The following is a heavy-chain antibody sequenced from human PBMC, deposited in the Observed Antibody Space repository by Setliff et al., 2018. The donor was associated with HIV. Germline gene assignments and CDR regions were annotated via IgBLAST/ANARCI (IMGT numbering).Heavy chain of an antibody. CDR1: GYNFTSNG. J-gene: IGHJ6*03. D-gene: IGHD3-3*01. CDR2: ISASKGNT. CDR3: ASDQGFWSGFTYNYYMDV. Sequence: ASVKVSCKASGYNFTSNGISWVRQDPGQGLEWMGRISASKGNTKYEQDFQGRVTMTTDTSASTGYMELRSLRSEDTAVYYCASDQGFWSGFTYNYYMDVWGKGTTVTVSS. V-gene: IGHV1-18*01.